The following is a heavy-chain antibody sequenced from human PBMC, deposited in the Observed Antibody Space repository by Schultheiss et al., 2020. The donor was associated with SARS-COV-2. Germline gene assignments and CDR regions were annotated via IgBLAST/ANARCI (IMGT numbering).Heavy chain of an antibody. CDR3: ASLRGIGYYYYMDV. Sequence: ASVKVSCKASGYSFSSNGISWVRQAPGQGLEWMGWISGYNGNTNYAQKYQGRVTMTRDTSISTAYMELSRLRSDDTAVYYCASLRGIGYYYYMDVWGKGTTVTVSS. CDR2: ISGYNGNT. D-gene: IGHD3-16*01. J-gene: IGHJ6*03. CDR1: GYSFSSNG. V-gene: IGHV1-18*01.